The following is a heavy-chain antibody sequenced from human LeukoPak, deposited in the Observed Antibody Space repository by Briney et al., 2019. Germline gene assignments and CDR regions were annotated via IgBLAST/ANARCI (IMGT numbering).Heavy chain of an antibody. D-gene: IGHD3-3*01. V-gene: IGHV1-24*01. Sequence: ASVKVSCKVSGYTLTELSMHWVRQAPGKGLEWMGGFDPEDGETIYAQKFQGRVTMTEDTSTDTAYMELSSLRSEDTAVYYCASWAEMIFGVVTPDYWGQGTLVTVSS. CDR1: GYTLTELS. CDR2: FDPEDGET. J-gene: IGHJ4*02. CDR3: ASWAEMIFGVVTPDY.